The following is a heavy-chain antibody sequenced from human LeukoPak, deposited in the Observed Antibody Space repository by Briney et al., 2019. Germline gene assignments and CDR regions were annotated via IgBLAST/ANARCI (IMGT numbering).Heavy chain of an antibody. CDR3: ARAQGSGSYQHYAFDI. V-gene: IGHV1-69*04. J-gene: IGHJ3*02. CDR2: IIPILGIA. CDR1: GGTFSSYA. D-gene: IGHD3-10*01. Sequence: SVKVSCKASGGTFSSYAISWVRQAPGQGLECMGRIIPILGIANYAQKFQGRVTITADKSTSTAYMELSSLRYEDTAVYYCARAQGSGSYQHYAFDIWGQGTMVTVSS.